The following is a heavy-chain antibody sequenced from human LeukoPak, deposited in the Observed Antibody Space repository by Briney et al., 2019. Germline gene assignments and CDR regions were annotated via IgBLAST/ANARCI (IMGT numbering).Heavy chain of an antibody. CDR1: GFTFSDYY. V-gene: IGHV3-11*06. CDR2: ITSSSYT. D-gene: IGHD3-22*01. J-gene: IGHJ4*02. Sequence: PGGSLRLSCPASGFTFSDYYMSWIRQAPGKGLEWVSYITSSSYTNYADSVKGRFTISRDNAKNSLYLQMNSPRPEDTAVYYCARDAGGYYPDYWGQGTLVTVSS. CDR3: ARDAGGYYPDY.